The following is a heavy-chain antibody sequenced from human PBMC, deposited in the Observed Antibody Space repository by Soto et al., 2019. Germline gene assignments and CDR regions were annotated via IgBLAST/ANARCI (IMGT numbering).Heavy chain of an antibody. CDR3: ARDLNYYDSSGYSTDAFDI. CDR1: GYTFTSYY. CDR2: INPSGGST. J-gene: IGHJ3*02. V-gene: IGHV1-46*01. Sequence: QVQLVQSGAEVKKPGASVKVSCKASGYTFTSYYMHWVRQAPGQGLEWMGIINPSGGSTSYAQKFQGRVTMTMDTSTSTVYMELSSLRSEDTAVYYCARDLNYYDSSGYSTDAFDIWGQGTMVTVSS. D-gene: IGHD3-22*01.